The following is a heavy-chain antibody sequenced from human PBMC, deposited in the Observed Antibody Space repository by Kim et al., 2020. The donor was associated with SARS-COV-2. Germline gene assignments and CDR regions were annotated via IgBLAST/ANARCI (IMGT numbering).Heavy chain of an antibody. D-gene: IGHD2-2*01. J-gene: IGHJ6*02. V-gene: IGHV3-53*01. Sequence: VKGRFTISRYNSKNTLYLQMNSLRAEDTAVYYCARGPVPRSYYYYYGMDVWRQGTTVTVSS. CDR3: ARGPVPRSYYYYYGMDV.